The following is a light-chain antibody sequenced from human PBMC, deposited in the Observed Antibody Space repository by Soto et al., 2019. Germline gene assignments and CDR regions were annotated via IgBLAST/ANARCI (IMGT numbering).Light chain of an antibody. Sequence: DIVMTQSPDSLAVSLGERATIICKSSQSVLYSSNNKNYLAWYQQKPGQPPKLLIYWASTRESGVPDRFSGSGSGTDFTLTISSLQAEDVAVYYCQQYYSTSTWTFGQGTKVEIK. CDR2: WAS. CDR3: QQYYSTSTWT. V-gene: IGKV4-1*01. J-gene: IGKJ1*01. CDR1: QSVLYSSNNKNY.